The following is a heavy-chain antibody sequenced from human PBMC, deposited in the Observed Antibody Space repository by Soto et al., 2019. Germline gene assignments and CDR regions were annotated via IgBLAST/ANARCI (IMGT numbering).Heavy chain of an antibody. CDR3: ARERNYYDILTGSYYFDY. D-gene: IGHD3-9*01. J-gene: IGHJ4*02. CDR1: GFTFSSYS. CDR2: ISSSSYI. V-gene: IGHV3-21*01. Sequence: PGGSLRLSCAASGFTFSSYSMNWVRQAPGKGLEWVSSISSSSYIYYADSVKGRFTISRDDAKNSLYLQMNSLRAEDTAVYYCARERNYYDILTGSYYFDYWGQGTLVTVSS.